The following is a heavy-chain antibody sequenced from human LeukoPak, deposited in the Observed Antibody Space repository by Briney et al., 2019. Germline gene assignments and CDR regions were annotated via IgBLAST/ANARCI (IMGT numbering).Heavy chain of an antibody. D-gene: IGHD4-17*01. V-gene: IGHV1-8*01. CDR1: GYTFTRYD. CDR3: ARASYGDSPHYFDY. Sequence: ASVKVSCTASGYTFTRYDIIWVRQATGQGLGWMGWMNPNSGNTGYAQKFQGRVTMTRDTSRSIVYMDLSSLRSEDTAVYYCARASYGDSPHYFDYWGQGTLVTVSS. CDR2: MNPNSGNT. J-gene: IGHJ4*02.